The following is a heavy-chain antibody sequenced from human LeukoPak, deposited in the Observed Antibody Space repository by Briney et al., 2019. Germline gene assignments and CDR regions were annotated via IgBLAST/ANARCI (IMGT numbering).Heavy chain of an antibody. V-gene: IGHV4-4*07. CDR3: ARDAYYYGHPVNWFDP. D-gene: IGHD3-10*01. CDR1: GGSISSDY. CDR2: IYTSGST. Sequence: PSETLSLTCTVSGGSISSDYWSWIRQPAGKGLEWIGRIYTSGSTNYNPSLKSRVTMSVDTSKNQFSLKLSSVTAADTAVYYCARDAYYYGHPVNWFDPWGQGTLVTVSS. J-gene: IGHJ5*02.